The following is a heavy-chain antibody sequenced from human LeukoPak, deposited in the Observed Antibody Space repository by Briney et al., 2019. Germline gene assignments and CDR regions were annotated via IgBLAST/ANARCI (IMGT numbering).Heavy chain of an antibody. V-gene: IGHV1-18*01. CDR3: ARASYYDSSGYYYGGGLSDY. Sequence: ASVKVSCKASGYTFTSYGISWVRQAPGQGLEWMGWISAYNGNTNYAQKLQGRVTMTTDTSTSTAYMKLRSLRSDDTAVYYCARASYYDSSGYYYGGGLSDYWGQGTLVTVSS. D-gene: IGHD3-22*01. J-gene: IGHJ4*02. CDR1: GYTFTSYG. CDR2: ISAYNGNT.